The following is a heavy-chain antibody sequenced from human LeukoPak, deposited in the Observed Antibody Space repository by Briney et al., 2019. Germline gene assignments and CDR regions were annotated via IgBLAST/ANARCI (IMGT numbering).Heavy chain of an antibody. CDR3: AKDRLSGCGGFDY. CDR2: ISDSGGST. D-gene: IGHD6-19*01. CDR1: GFTFSSYA. Sequence: PGGSLRLSCAASGFTFSSYAMSWVRQAPGKGLEWVSAISDSGGSTYYADSVKGRFTISRDNSKNTLYLQMNSLRAEDTAVYYCAKDRLSGCGGFDYWGQGTLVTVSS. V-gene: IGHV3-23*01. J-gene: IGHJ4*02.